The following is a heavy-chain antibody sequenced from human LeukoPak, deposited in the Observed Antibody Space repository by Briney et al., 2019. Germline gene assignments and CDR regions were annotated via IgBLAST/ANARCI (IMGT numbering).Heavy chain of an antibody. D-gene: IGHD3-10*01. CDR3: AKDSPKYYYGSGSWGFDY. J-gene: IGHJ4*02. CDR2: ISWNSGSI. Sequence: GGSLRLSCTASGFTFGDYAMHWVRQAPGKGLEWVSGISWNSGSIGYADSVKGRFTISRDNAKNSLYLQMNSLRAEDTALYYCAKDSPKYYYGSGSWGFDYWGQGTLVTVSS. CDR1: GFTFGDYA. V-gene: IGHV3-9*01.